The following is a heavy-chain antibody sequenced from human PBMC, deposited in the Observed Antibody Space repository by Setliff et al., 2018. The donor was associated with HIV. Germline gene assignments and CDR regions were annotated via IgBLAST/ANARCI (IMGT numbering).Heavy chain of an antibody. Sequence: KTSETLSLTCAVYGRSFSGYYWNWIRQSPGKGLEWIGEINHSGGTNYNPSLKSRVTMSIDTSKNQFSLNVSSVTAADTAVYYCARGWGHDGFDFWGQGTMVTV. D-gene: IGHD7-27*01. J-gene: IGHJ3*01. V-gene: IGHV4-34*01. CDR3: ARGWGHDGFDF. CDR1: GRSFSGYY. CDR2: INHSGGT.